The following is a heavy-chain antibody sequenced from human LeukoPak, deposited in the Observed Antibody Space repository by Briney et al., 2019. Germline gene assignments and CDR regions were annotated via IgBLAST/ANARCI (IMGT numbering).Heavy chain of an antibody. D-gene: IGHD4/OR15-4a*01. J-gene: IGHJ6*03. CDR1: GGSISSYY. CDR2: IYSRGSS. V-gene: IGHV4-4*09. CDR3: TRYTMTMVRLDYYYYMDV. Sequence: PSETLSLTCSVSGGSISSYYWGWIRQPPGKGLEWVGYIYSRGSSNYNPSLKSRLTISVDTSKNQFSLKLSSVTAADTAVYYCTRYTMTMVRLDYYYYMDVWGKGTTVTVSS.